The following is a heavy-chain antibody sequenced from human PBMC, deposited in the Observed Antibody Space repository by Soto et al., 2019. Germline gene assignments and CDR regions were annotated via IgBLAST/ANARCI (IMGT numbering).Heavy chain of an antibody. CDR2: INPATGAA. CDR3: ADGGGVGVAGSAAFDM. V-gene: IGHV1-2*02. D-gene: IGHD3-3*01. Sequence: QLHLVQSGAVVKKPGASVTVSCSASGYPVTAYYMHWVRQAPGRGLEWMGGINPATGAAKYTQTFQGRVTMTRDTSTSTVLMELRGVNSWDRAGFYCADGGGVGVAGSAAFDMWGQGTLVTVSS. J-gene: IGHJ3*02. CDR1: GYPVTAYY.